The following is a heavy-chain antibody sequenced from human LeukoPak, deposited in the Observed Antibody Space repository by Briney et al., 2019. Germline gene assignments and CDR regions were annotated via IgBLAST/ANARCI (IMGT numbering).Heavy chain of an antibody. CDR2: MNPNSGNT. CDR1: GYTFTSYD. V-gene: IGHV1-8*01. Sequence: ASVKASCKASGYTFTSYDINWVRQATGPGLEWMGWMNPNSGNTGYAQEFQGRVTMTRNTSIGTAYMELSSLRSEDTAVYYCALVVVPAAIYYWGQGTLVTVSS. D-gene: IGHD2-2*02. J-gene: IGHJ4*02. CDR3: ALVVVPAAIYY.